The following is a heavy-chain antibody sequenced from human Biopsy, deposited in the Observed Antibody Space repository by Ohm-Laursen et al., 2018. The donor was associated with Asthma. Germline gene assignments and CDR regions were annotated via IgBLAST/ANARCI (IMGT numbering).Heavy chain of an antibody. CDR3: ASDFPKDYVRYNFQF. CDR2: HDHEEGGT. D-gene: IGHD4-17*01. V-gene: IGHV1-24*01. J-gene: IGHJ4*02. CDR1: GGMFGNYA. Sequence: ASVKVSCKASGGMFGNYAIGWVRQAPGQGLEWMGGHDHEEGGTVNARRFQGRVTMTEDTSTDTAYMELSSLSSDDTAVYYCASDFPKDYVRYNFQFWGQGTLVTVSS.